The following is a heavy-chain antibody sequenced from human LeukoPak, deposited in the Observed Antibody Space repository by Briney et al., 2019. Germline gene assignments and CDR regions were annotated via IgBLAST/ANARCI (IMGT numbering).Heavy chain of an antibody. CDR2: INPNSGGT. Sequence: ASVKVSCKASGYTLTGYYMHWVRQAPGQGLEWMGWINPNSGGTKYAQKFQGRVTMTRDTSISTAYMELSRLRSDDTAVYFCARAGGPGGLLVPPAMDYWGQGTLVTVSS. CDR3: ARAGGPGGLLVPPAMDY. J-gene: IGHJ4*02. D-gene: IGHD2-2*01. V-gene: IGHV1-2*02. CDR1: GYTLTGYY.